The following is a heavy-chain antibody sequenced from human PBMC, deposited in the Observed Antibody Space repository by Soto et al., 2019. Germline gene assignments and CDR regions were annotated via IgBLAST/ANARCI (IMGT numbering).Heavy chain of an antibody. Sequence: QVQLVQSGAEMKKPGSSVKVSCQSSVGTFNTYAMNWVRQAPGQGPEWMGDISPMFGAANYAPKFQGRVSITADECTGTSYMQLSSLTSEDTAVYFCAREVQVHSPDFVSWGQGTLVTVSS. V-gene: IGHV1-69*19. CDR3: AREVQVHSPDFVS. CDR2: ISPMFGAA. D-gene: IGHD2-15*01. CDR1: VGTFNTYA. J-gene: IGHJ4*02.